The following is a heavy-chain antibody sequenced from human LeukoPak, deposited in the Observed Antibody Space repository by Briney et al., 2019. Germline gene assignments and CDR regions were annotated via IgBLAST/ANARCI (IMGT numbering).Heavy chain of an antibody. D-gene: IGHD1-14*01. J-gene: IGHJ5*02. Sequence: SQTLSLTCAISGESVSSNSAAWNCLRQSPSRGLEWLGRTYYRSKWYNDYAVSVKSRITINPDTSKNQFSLQLNSVTPEDTAVYYCARDGPEYPGWFDPWGQGTLVTVSS. CDR2: TYYRSKWYN. CDR1: GESVSSNSAA. V-gene: IGHV6-1*01. CDR3: ARDGPEYPGWFDP.